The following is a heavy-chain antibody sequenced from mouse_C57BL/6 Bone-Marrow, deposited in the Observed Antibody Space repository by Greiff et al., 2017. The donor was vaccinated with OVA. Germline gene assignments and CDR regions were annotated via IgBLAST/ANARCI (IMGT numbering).Heavy chain of an antibody. CDR3: ARSGGEDYDRFAY. CDR1: GYTFTSYW. CDR2: INPSSGYT. D-gene: IGHD2-4*01. V-gene: IGHV1-7*01. Sequence: QVHVKQSGAELAKPGASVKLSCKASGYTFTSYWMHWVKQRPGQGLEWIGYINPSSGYTKSNQKFKDKATLTADKSSSTAYMQLSSLTYEDSAVYYCARSGGEDYDRFAYWGQGTLVTVSA. J-gene: IGHJ3*01.